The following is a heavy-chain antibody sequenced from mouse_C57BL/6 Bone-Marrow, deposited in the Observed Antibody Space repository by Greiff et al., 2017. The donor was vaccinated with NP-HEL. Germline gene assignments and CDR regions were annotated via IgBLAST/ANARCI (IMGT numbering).Heavy chain of an antibody. V-gene: IGHV1-81*01. J-gene: IGHJ4*01. CDR1: GYTFTSYG. Sequence: LLESGAELARPGASVKLSCKASGYTFTSYGISWVKQRTGQGLEWIGEIYPRSGNTYYNEKFKGKATLTADKSSSTAYMELRSLTSEDSAVYFCANYYGSSYAMDYWGQGTSVTVSS. CDR2: IYPRSGNT. D-gene: IGHD1-1*01. CDR3: ANYYGSSYAMDY.